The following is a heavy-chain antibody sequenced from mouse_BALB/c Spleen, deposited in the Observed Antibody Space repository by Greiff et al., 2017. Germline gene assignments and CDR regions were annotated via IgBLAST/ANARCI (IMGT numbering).Heavy chain of an antibody. V-gene: IGHV1-7*01. CDR1: GYTFTSYW. Sequence: QVQLQQPGAELAKPGASVKMSCKASGYTFTSYWMHWVKQRPGQGLEWIGYINPSNGYTEYNQKFKDKATLTADKSSSTAYMQRSSLTSEDSAVYYCAPYGNYDQDYWGQGTSVTVSS. CDR3: APYGNYDQDY. J-gene: IGHJ4*01. CDR2: INPSNGYT. D-gene: IGHD2-1*01.